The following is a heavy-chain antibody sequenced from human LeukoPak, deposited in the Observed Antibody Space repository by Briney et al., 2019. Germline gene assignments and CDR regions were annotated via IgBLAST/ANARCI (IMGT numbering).Heavy chain of an antibody. Sequence: SETLSLTCTVSGGAISSSSYYWGWIRQPPGKGLEWIGSIYYSGSTYYNPSLKSRVTISVDTSKNQFSLKLSSVTAADTAVYYCASLRERSYYARGFDYWGQGTLVTVSS. CDR2: IYYSGST. J-gene: IGHJ4*02. D-gene: IGHD3-3*01. CDR1: GGAISSSSYY. V-gene: IGHV4-39*07. CDR3: ASLRERSYYARGFDY.